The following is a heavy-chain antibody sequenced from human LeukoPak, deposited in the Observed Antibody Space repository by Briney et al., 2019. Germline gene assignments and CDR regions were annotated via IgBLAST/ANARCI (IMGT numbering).Heavy chain of an antibody. CDR3: ARDQYDTWSRRGNFDS. CDR2: IKLDGSEK. CDR1: GFTFNNYW. D-gene: IGHD3/OR15-3a*01. Sequence: PGGSLRLSCAVSGFTFNNYWMSWVRQAPGKGLEWVANIKLDGSEKNYVDSVKGRFTISRDNTKNSLYLQMNSLRAEDTAVFYCARDQYDTWSRRGNFDSWGQGTLVIVSS. J-gene: IGHJ4*02. V-gene: IGHV3-7*03.